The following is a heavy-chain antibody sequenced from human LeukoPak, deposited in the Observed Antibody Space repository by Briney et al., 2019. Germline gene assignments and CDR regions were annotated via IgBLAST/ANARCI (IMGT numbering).Heavy chain of an antibody. D-gene: IGHD6-13*01. CDR2: IKQDGSEK. V-gene: IGHV3-7*01. Sequence: PGGSLRLSCAASGFTFSSYAMSWVRQAPGKGLEWVANIKQDGSEKYYVDSVKGRFTISRDNAKNSLYLQMNSLRAEDTAVYYCAREQQLVLVEGGVDYWGQGTLVTVSS. CDR3: AREQQLVLVEGGVDY. J-gene: IGHJ4*02. CDR1: GFTFSSYA.